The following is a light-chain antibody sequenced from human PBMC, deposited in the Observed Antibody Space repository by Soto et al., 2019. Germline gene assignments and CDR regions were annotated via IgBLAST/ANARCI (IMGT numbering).Light chain of an antibody. Sequence: QSVLTQSPSASASLGASVKLTCTLSSSHSNYAIACHQQQPEKGPRYLMKVNSGGSHIKDDVIPDRFSGSNSGAERYLFISSLQSEDEADYYCQTWGSGSAIVVFGGGTQLTVL. V-gene: IGLV4-69*01. CDR3: QTWGSGSAIVV. J-gene: IGLJ7*01. CDR2: VNSGGSH. CDR1: SSHSNYA.